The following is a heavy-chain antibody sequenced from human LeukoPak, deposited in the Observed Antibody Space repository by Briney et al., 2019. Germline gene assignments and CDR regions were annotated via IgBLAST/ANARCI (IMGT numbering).Heavy chain of an antibody. J-gene: IGHJ4*02. CDR1: GGSFSGYH. V-gene: IGHV4-34*01. D-gene: IGHD5-18*01. CDR2: INHSGST. Sequence: SETLSLTCAVYGGSFSGYHWSWIRQPPGKGLEWIGEINHSGSTNYNPSLKSRVTISVDTSKSQFSLKLSSVTAADTAVYYCARGRGIRRFDYWGQGTLVTVSS. CDR3: ARGRGIRRFDY.